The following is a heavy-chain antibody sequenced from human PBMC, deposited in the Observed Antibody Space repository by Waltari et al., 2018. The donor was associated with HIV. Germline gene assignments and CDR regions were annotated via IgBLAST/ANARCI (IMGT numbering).Heavy chain of an antibody. Sequence: EEQLLESGGGLGQPGGSLRLSCVASGFMLCNSAMPWLRQIPGKGLEWVAGLTSADSITYHADSVQGRFIISRDNAKHTLFLQMTNLRVEDTAVYYCVKDPTTITRGYFDLWGRGTLVTVSS. CDR2: LTSADSIT. D-gene: IGHD4-4*01. J-gene: IGHJ2*01. CDR1: GFMLCNSA. CDR3: VKDPTTITRGYFDL. V-gene: IGHV3-23*01.